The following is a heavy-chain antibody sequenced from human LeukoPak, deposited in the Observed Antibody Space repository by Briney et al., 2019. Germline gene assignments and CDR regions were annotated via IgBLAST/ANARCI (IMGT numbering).Heavy chain of an antibody. CDR1: GGTFNSYA. CDR2: IIPIFGTA. D-gene: IGHD6-19*01. V-gene: IGHV1-69*13. Sequence: ASVKVSCKASGGTFNSYAISWVRQAPGQGLEWMGGIIPIFGTANYAQKFQGRVTITADESTSTAYMELSSLRSEDTAVYYCASRSFPYGTKTYSSGWYSDYYYYMDVWGKGTTVTVSS. J-gene: IGHJ6*03. CDR3: ASRSFPYGTKTYSSGWYSDYYYYMDV.